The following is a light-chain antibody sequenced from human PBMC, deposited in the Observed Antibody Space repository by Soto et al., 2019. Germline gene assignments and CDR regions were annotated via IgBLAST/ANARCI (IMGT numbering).Light chain of an antibody. CDR1: TSNIGSNP. V-gene: IGLV1-44*01. J-gene: IGLJ3*02. Sequence: QSVLTQPPSASGTPGLRVTISCSGSTSNIGSNPVNWYQHLPGTAPKLLIYSNNQRPSGVPDRFSGSKSDTSASLAISGLQSEDEADYYCATWDNSLNGGVFGGGTKLTVL. CDR2: SNN. CDR3: ATWDNSLNGGV.